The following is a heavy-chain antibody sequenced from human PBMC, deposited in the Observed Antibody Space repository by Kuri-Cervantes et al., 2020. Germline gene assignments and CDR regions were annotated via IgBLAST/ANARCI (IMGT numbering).Heavy chain of an antibody. Sequence: ASVKVSCKASGYTFTSYGTSWVRQAPGQGLEWMGIINPSGGSTSYAQKFKGRVTMTRDTSTSTVYMELSSLRSDDTAVYYCARGRRIAAAGGGTFDYWGQGTLVTVSS. D-gene: IGHD6-13*01. J-gene: IGHJ4*02. V-gene: IGHV1-46*01. CDR1: GYTFTSYG. CDR2: INPSGGST. CDR3: ARGRRIAAAGGGTFDY.